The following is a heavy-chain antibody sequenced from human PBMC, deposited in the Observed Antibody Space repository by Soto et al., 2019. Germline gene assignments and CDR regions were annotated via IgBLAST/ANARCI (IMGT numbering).Heavy chain of an antibody. CDR3: YTGSAGRDY. D-gene: IGHD3-10*01. CDR1: GFTFTSAL. V-gene: IGHV3-15*01. J-gene: IGHJ4*02. CDR2: VKSKTDGGTT. Sequence: EVQLVESGGGLVKPGGSLRLSCAASGFTFTSALMTWVRQAPGKGLEWVGRVKSKTDGGTTDYAAPVKGRFTISRDDSEKTLYLQMDSDKTEDTAVYYGYTGSAGRDYWGQGTLVTVSS.